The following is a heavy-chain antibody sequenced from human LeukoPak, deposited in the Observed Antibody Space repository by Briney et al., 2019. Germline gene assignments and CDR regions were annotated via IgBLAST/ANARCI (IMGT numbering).Heavy chain of an antibody. Sequence: SETLSLTCTVSGGSISSSSYYWGWIRQPPGKGLEWIGGIYYSGSTYYNPSLKSRVTISVDTSKNQFSLKLSSVTAADTAVYYCASQYDFWSGYYSDPGDYWGQGTLVTVSS. CDR3: ASQYDFWSGYYSDPGDY. J-gene: IGHJ4*02. CDR1: GGSISSSSYY. V-gene: IGHV4-39*01. D-gene: IGHD3-3*01. CDR2: IYYSGST.